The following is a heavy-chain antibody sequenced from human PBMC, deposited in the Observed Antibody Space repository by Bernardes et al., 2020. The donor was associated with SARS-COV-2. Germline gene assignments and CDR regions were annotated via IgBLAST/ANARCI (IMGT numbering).Heavy chain of an antibody. CDR1: GDSINSPH. V-gene: IGHV4-59*11. CDR3: ARGYFDWLSPYYFDY. D-gene: IGHD3-9*01. J-gene: IGHJ4*02. CDR2: IYSSGTT. Sequence: SETLSLTCIVSGDSINSPHWNWMRQPPGKRLEWIGRIYSSGTTKYNPSLESRVIISRDKSKNQVSLQLTSVTAADTAVYYCARGYFDWLSPYYFDYWGQGTLVTVSS.